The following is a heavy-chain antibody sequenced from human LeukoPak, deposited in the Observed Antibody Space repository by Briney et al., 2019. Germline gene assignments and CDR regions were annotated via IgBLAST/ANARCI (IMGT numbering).Heavy chain of an antibody. Sequence: NPGGSLRLSCAASGFTFSSYSMNWVRQAPGKGLEWVSSISSSSSHIYYADSVKGRFTISRDNAKNSLYLQMNSLRAEDTAVYYCARGAFDIWGQGTMVTVSS. D-gene: IGHD3-10*01. J-gene: IGHJ3*02. CDR1: GFTFSSYS. CDR2: ISSSSSHI. CDR3: ARGAFDI. V-gene: IGHV3-21*01.